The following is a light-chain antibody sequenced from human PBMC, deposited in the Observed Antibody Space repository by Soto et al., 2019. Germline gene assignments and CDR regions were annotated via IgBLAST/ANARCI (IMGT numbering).Light chain of an antibody. CDR2: KAS. V-gene: IGKV1-5*03. Sequence: DIQMTQSPSTLSASVGDRVTITCRASQSISSWLAWYQQKPGKAPKLLIYKASNLESGVPSSFSGSGAGTEFTLTISCLQPDDFATYYCQQYSTYPYTFGQGTKLEIK. CDR3: QQYSTYPYT. J-gene: IGKJ2*01. CDR1: QSISSW.